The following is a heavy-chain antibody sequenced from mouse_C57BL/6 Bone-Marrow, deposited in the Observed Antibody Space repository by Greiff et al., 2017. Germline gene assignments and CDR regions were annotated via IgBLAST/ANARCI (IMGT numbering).Heavy chain of an antibody. CDR1: GYTFTNYW. V-gene: IGHV1-63*01. J-gene: IGHJ1*03. CDR3: ARLTTGWYFDV. D-gene: IGHD1-1*01. Sequence: QVQLQQSGAELVRPGTSVQMSCKASGYTFTNYWIGWAKQRPGHGLEWIGDIYPGGGYTNYNEKFKGKATLTADKSSSTAYMQFSSLTSEDSAIYYCARLTTGWYFDVWGTGTTVTVSS. CDR2: IYPGGGYT.